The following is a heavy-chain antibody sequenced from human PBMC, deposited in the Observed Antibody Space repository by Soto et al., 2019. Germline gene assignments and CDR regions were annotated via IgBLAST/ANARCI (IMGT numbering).Heavy chain of an antibody. J-gene: IGHJ4*02. V-gene: IGHV3-33*01. D-gene: IGHD6-13*01. CDR2: IWYDGSNK. CDR3: ARAGGYSSSWYPSYCDY. CDR1: GFTFSSYG. Sequence: QVQLVESGGGVVQPGRSLRLSCAASGFTFSSYGMHWVRQAPGKGLEWVAVIWYDGSNKYYADSVKGRFTISRDNSKNTLYLQMNSLRAEDTAVYYCARAGGYSSSWYPSYCDYWGQGTLVTVSS.